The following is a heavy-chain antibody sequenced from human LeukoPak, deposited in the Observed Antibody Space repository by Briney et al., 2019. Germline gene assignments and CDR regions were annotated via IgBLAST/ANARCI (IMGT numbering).Heavy chain of an antibody. J-gene: IGHJ6*03. V-gene: IGHV1-2*02. CDR1: GYTFTGYH. CDR3: AVNYVYGDHAYRNPGAYYYMDV. D-gene: IGHD4/OR15-4a*01. Sequence: ASVKVSCKASGYTFTGYHMHWVRQAPGQGLEWMGWINPNSGDTNYAQKFQGRVTMTRDTSISTAYMELSWLRSDDTAVYYCAVNYVYGDHAYRNPGAYYYMDVWGKGTTVTVSS. CDR2: INPNSGDT.